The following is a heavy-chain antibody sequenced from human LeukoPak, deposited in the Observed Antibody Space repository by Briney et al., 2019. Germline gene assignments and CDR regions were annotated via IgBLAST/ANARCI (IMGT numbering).Heavy chain of an antibody. CDR2: ISDSGGRT. J-gene: IGHJ4*02. CDR1: GITLSNYG. D-gene: IGHD3-22*01. Sequence: GGSLRLSCAVSGITLSNYGMSWVRQAPGKGLEWVAGISDSGGRTNYADSVKGRFTISRDNPKNTLYLQMNSLRAEDTAVYAERGVVIRVILVGFHKEAYYFDSWGQGALVTVSS. V-gene: IGHV3-23*01. CDR3: RGVVIRVILVGFHKEAYYFDS.